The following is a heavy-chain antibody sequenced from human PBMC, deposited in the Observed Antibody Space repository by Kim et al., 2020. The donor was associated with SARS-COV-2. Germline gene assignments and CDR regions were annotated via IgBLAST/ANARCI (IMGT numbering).Heavy chain of an antibody. D-gene: IGHD2-21*02. CDR3: AKAWVVTARKGNWFDP. CDR2: ISGSGGST. Sequence: GGSLRLSCAASGFTFSSYAMSWVRQAPGKGLEWVSAISGSGGSTYYADSVKGRFTISRDNSKNTLYLQMNSLRAEDTAVYYCAKAWVVTARKGNWFDPWGQGTLVTVSS. V-gene: IGHV3-23*01. CDR1: GFTFSSYA. J-gene: IGHJ5*02.